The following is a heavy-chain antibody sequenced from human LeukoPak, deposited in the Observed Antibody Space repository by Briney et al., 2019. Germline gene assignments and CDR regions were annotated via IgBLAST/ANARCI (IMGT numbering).Heavy chain of an antibody. V-gene: IGHV3-23*01. CDR3: AKHGVLLWFGELQHAFDI. Sequence: GGSLRLSCAASGFTFSSYAMSWVRQAPGKGLEWVSAISGSGGSTYYADSVKGRVTISRDNSKNTLYLKMNSLRAEDTAVYYCAKHGVLLWFGELQHAFDIWGQGTMVTVSS. CDR1: GFTFSSYA. CDR2: ISGSGGST. D-gene: IGHD3-10*01. J-gene: IGHJ3*02.